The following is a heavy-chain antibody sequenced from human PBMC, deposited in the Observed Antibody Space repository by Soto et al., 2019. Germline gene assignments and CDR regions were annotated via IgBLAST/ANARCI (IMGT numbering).Heavy chain of an antibody. Sequence: QITLKESGPTLVKPTQTLTLTCTFSGFSLSTSAEGVGWIRQPPGKALEWLALIYWDGDELYSPSLKSRLTITKDTSKNQVVLTMTNMDPADTATYSCAHGSCTSADCYPNPYLDYWGQGILVTVSS. CDR3: AHGSCTSADCYPNPYLDY. D-gene: IGHD2-2*01. J-gene: IGHJ4*02. CDR2: IYWDGDE. V-gene: IGHV2-5*02. CDR1: GFSLSTSAEG.